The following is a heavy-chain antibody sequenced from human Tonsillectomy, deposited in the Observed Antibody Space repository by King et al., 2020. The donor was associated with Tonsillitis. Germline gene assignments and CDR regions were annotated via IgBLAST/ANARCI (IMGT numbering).Heavy chain of an antibody. V-gene: IGHV4-61*01. CDR3: ARMWEWIPDY. D-gene: IGHD1-26*01. CDR1: GGSVSSGSYY. CDR2: IYYSGST. Sequence: VQLQESGPGLVKPSETLSLTCTVSGGSVSSGSYYWSWIRQPPGKGLEWIGYIYYSGSTNYNPSLKSRVTISVDTSKNQFSLKVSSVTAADTAVYYCARMWEWIPDYWGQGTLVTVSS. J-gene: IGHJ4*02.